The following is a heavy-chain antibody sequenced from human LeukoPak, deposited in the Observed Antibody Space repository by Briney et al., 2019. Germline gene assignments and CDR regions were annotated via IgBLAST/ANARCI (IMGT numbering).Heavy chain of an antibody. J-gene: IGHJ4*02. V-gene: IGHV5-51*01. CDR3: ARHPGYSYGYTSSDY. D-gene: IGHD5-18*01. CDR1: GYSFTSYW. CDR2: IYLGDSDT. Sequence: GESLKISCKGSGYSFTSYWIGWVRQMPGKGLEWMGIIYLGDSDTRYSPSFQGQVTISADKSISTAYLQWSSLKASDTAMYYCARHPGYSYGYTSSDYWGQGALVTVSS.